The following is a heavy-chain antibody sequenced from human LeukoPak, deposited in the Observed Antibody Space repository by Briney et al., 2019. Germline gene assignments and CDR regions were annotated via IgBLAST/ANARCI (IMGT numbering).Heavy chain of an antibody. Sequence: PGGSLRLSCAASGFTFSSYAMSWVRQAPGKGLEWVSAISGSGGSTYYADSVKGRFTISRDNSKNTLYLQMNSLRAEDTAVYYCAKDLMLSGSKGYFDYWGQGTLVTVSS. D-gene: IGHD1-26*01. J-gene: IGHJ4*02. CDR2: ISGSGGST. CDR1: GFTFSSYA. CDR3: AKDLMLSGSKGYFDY. V-gene: IGHV3-23*01.